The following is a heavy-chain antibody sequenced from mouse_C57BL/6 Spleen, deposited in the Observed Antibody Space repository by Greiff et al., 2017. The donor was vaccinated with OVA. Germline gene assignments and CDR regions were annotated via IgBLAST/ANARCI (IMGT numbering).Heavy chain of an antibody. J-gene: IGHJ2*01. CDR3: ARGRDYGSSYGYFDY. Sequence: QVQLQQPGAELVMPGASVKLSCKASGYTFTSYWMHWVKQRPGQGLEWIGEIDPSDSYTNYNQKFKGKSTLTVDKSSSTAYMQLSSLTSEDSAVYYGARGRDYGSSYGYFDYWGQGTTLTVSS. CDR1: GYTFTSYW. V-gene: IGHV1-69*01. D-gene: IGHD1-1*01. CDR2: IDPSDSYT.